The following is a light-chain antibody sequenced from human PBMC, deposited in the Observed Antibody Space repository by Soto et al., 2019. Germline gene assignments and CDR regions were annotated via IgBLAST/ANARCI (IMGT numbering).Light chain of an antibody. V-gene: IGKV1-5*03. Sequence: DIQMTQSPSTLSASVGDRVTITCRASQSINNWLAWYQQKPGKAPKLLISNASNLKSGLPSRFSGTGSGTEVTPTISSLQPDDFASYYCQQYDSYPFTFGGGTKVEI. CDR2: NAS. J-gene: IGKJ4*01. CDR3: QQYDSYPFT. CDR1: QSINNW.